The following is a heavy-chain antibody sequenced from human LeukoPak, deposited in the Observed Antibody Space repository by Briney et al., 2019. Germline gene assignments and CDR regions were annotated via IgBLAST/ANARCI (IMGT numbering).Heavy chain of an antibody. D-gene: IGHD1-26*01. V-gene: IGHV3-53*01. CDR2: IYSDGST. CDR3: ARELREHGVFDI. Sequence: GGSLRLSCAASRFTVSSNYMSWVRQAPGKGLEWVPEIYSDGSTYYAAFVKGRFSISRDNSKNTVYLQMSSLRAEDTAIYYCARELREHGVFDIWGQGTMVTVSS. J-gene: IGHJ3*02. CDR1: RFTVSSNY.